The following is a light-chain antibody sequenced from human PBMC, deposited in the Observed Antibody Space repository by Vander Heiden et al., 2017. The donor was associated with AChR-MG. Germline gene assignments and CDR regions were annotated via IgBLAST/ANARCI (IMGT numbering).Light chain of an antibody. CDR3: SAWDDSLNEGV. V-gene: IGLV1-44*01. CDR2: SNN. CDR1: SSNIGRNT. J-gene: IGLJ3*02. Sequence: QSVLPPSPSACETPGQRVTIPCSGSSSNIGRNTVNWYQQVPGTAPKLLIDSNNQRPSGVPDRFSGSKSGTSASLAISGLQSEDEADYYCSAWDDSLNEGVFGGGTKLTVL.